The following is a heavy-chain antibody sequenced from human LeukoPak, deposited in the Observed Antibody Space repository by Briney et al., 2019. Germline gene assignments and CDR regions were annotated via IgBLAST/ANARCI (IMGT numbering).Heavy chain of an antibody. Sequence: PSETLSLTCTVSGGSISSSSYYWGWIRQPPGKGLEWVSVIYSGGSTYYADSVKGRFTISRDNSKNTLYLQMNSLRAEDTAVYYCARVWANSGNYYGEDYWGQGTLVTVSS. D-gene: IGHD1-26*01. CDR2: IYSGGST. V-gene: IGHV3-53*01. CDR1: GGSISSSSYY. CDR3: ARVWANSGNYYGEDY. J-gene: IGHJ4*02.